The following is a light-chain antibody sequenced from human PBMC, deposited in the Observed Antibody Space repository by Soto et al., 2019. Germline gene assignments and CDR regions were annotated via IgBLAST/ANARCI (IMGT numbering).Light chain of an antibody. CDR3: QQYASSPIT. CDR2: GAS. CDR1: QSVRSSY. J-gene: IGKJ5*01. Sequence: EIVLTQSPVTLSLFPGERVTLSCRTSQSVRSSYLAWHQQKPGQAPRLLIYGASSRATGIPDRFSGSGSGTDFTLTISRLEPEDFAVYYCQQYASSPITFGQGIRLEIK. V-gene: IGKV3-20*01.